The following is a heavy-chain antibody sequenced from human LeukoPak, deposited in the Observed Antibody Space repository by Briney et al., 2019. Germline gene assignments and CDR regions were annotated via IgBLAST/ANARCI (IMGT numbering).Heavy chain of an antibody. Sequence: GGSLRLSCAASGYTFSGFWMHWVRQAPGKGLVWVSRVNNDGSDTTYADSVKGRFTISRDNAKNTLYLQMNSLRAEDTAVYYCTRDRPHTWFDPWGQGTLVTVSS. J-gene: IGHJ5*02. CDR1: GYTFSGFW. CDR3: TRDRPHTWFDP. CDR2: VNNDGSDT. V-gene: IGHV3-74*01.